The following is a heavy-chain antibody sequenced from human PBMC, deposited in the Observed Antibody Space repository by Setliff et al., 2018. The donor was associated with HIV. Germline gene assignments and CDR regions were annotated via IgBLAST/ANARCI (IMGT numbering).Heavy chain of an antibody. CDR2: INWNGGST. V-gene: IGHV3-20*04. J-gene: IGHJ3*01. D-gene: IGHD3-10*01. CDR3: AKDSRRGDAYNVGVFDF. CDR1: GFNFGDYG. Sequence: GGSLRLSCTTSGFNFGDYGMSWVRQAPGKGLEWVSGINWNGGSTGYADSVKGRFTISRDNSKNTLYLRMDSLRAEDTAIYYCAKDSRRGDAYNVGVFDFWGQGTMVTVSS.